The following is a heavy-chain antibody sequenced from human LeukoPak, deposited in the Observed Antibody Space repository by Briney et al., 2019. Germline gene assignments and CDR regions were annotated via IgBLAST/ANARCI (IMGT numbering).Heavy chain of an antibody. CDR1: GFTFSDYY. V-gene: IGHV3-11*01. CDR3: AREKKRGYSGYDY. J-gene: IGHJ4*02. Sequence: GGSLRLSCAASGFTFSDYYMSWIRQAPGRGLEWLSYISPSGSTIYEADSMKGRFTISRDNARNSLFLQMNSLRAEDTAVYYCAREKKRGYSGYDYWGQGTLVTVSS. D-gene: IGHD5-12*01. CDR2: ISPSGSTI.